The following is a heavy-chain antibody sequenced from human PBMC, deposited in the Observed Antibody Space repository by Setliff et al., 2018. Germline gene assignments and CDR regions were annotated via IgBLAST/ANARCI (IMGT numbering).Heavy chain of an antibody. D-gene: IGHD3-3*01. CDR3: ARAGPTVTFFRVLVISWWDP. Sequence: SETLSLTCTVSGDSISSGSYYWTWIRQPAGKGLEWISHFHTGGSTNYNRSLRSRVSISVDTSKNQFSLKLSSVTAADTATYCCARAGPTVTFFRVLVISWWDPWGQGSLVTVSS. CDR2: FHTGGST. V-gene: IGHV4-61*09. J-gene: IGHJ5*02. CDR1: GDSISSGSYY.